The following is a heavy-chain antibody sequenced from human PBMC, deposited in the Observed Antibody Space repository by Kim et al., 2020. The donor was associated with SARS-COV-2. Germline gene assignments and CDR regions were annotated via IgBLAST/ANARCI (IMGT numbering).Heavy chain of an antibody. CDR2: ISDSGDNT. Sequence: GGSLRLSCAASRFSFSSYAMIWVRQAPGKGLEWVSGISDSGDNTYYADSVKGRFTISRDNSKKYLYLQMNSLRAEDTAVYFCASALEYYEGYLQPFDYWGRGTGVTVSS. CDR3: ASALEYYEGYLQPFDY. CDR1: RFSFSSYA. D-gene: IGHD3-3*01. V-gene: IGHV3-23*01. J-gene: IGHJ4*02.